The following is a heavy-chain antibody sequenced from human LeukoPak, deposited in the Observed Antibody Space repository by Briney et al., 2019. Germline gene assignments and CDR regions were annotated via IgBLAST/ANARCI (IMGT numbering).Heavy chain of an antibody. CDR1: GGSISSYY. V-gene: IGHV4-59*01. D-gene: IGHD3-22*01. CDR2: TYYSGST. J-gene: IGHJ6*02. CDR3: ARDRVSSGYYYGYYGMDV. Sequence: PSETLSLTCTVSGGSISSYYWSWIRQPPGKGLEWIGYTYYSGSTNYNPSLKSRVTISVDTSKNQFSLKLSSVTAADTAVYYCARDRVSSGYYYGYYGMDVWGQGTTVTVSS.